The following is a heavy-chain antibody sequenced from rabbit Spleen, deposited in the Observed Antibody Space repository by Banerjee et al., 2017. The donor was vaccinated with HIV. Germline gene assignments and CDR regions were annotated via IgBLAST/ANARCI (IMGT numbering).Heavy chain of an antibody. CDR3: ARDQGYSYNFATGDFDL. J-gene: IGHJ4*01. CDR1: GFSFSNKAV. Sequence: EQLLESGGGLVKPEGSLKLSCTASGFSFSNKAVMCWVRQAPGKGLEWIACINAVTGRPVYANWAKGRFTFSKTSSTTVTLQMTSLTAADTAAYFCARDQGYSYNFATGDFDLWGQGTLVTVS. V-gene: IGHV1S45*01. CDR2: INAVTGRP. D-gene: IGHD6-1*01.